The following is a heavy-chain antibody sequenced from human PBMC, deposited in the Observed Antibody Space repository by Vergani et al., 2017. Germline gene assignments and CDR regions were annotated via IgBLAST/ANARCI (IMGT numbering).Heavy chain of an antibody. CDR2: IIPIFGTA. Sequence: QVQLVQSGAEVKKPGSSVKVSCKASGGTFSSYAISWVRQAPGQGLEWMGGIIPIFGTANYAQKFQGRVTITADESTSTAYMELSSLRSEDTAVYYCARGYCSSTSCYGDLYYYYYMDVWGKGTTVTVSS. CDR1: GGTFSSYA. V-gene: IGHV1-69*01. D-gene: IGHD2-2*01. J-gene: IGHJ6*03. CDR3: ARGYCSSTSCYGDLYYYYYMDV.